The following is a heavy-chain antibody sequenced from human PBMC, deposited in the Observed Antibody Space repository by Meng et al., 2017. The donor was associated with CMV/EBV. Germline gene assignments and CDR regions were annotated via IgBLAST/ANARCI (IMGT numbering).Heavy chain of an antibody. CDR2: IWYDGSNK. J-gene: IGHJ4*02. D-gene: IGHD2-2*03. Sequence: GESLKISCAASGFTFSSYGMHWVRQAPGKGLEWVAVIWYDGSNKYYADSVKGRFTISRDNSKNTLYLQMNSLRAEDTAVYYCAKAGYCSSTSCYEIDYWGQGTLVTSPQ. CDR3: AKAGYCSSTSCYEIDY. V-gene: IGHV3-33*06. CDR1: GFTFSSYG.